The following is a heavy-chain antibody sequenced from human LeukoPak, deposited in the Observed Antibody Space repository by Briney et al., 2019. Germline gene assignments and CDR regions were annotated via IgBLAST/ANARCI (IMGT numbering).Heavy chain of an antibody. Sequence: SETLSLTCTVSGGSVSSDNYYWTWLRQPPGKGLEWFGYISYSGRATYNPSLKSRVTMSIDTSKNQFSLKLSSVTAADTAVYYCARDFCSSTSCHFDYWGQGTLVTVSS. CDR3: ARDFCSSTSCHFDY. CDR1: GGSVSSDNYY. CDR2: ISYSGRA. J-gene: IGHJ4*02. D-gene: IGHD2-2*01. V-gene: IGHV4-61*01.